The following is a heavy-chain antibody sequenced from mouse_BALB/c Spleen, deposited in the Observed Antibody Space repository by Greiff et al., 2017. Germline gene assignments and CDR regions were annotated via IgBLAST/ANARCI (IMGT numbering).Heavy chain of an antibody. CDR2: ISSGGST. CDR3: ARGPNWKFDY. Sequence: EVNLVESGGGLVKPGGSLKLSCAASGFTFSSYAMSWVRQTPEKRLEWVASISSGGSTYYPDSVKGRFTISRDNARNILYLQMSSLRSEDTAMYYCARGPNWKFDYWGQGTTLTVSS. J-gene: IGHJ2*01. V-gene: IGHV5-6-5*01. D-gene: IGHD4-1*01. CDR1: GFTFSSYA.